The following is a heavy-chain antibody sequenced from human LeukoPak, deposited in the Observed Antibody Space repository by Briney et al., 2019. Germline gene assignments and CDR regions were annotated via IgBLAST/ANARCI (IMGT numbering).Heavy chain of an antibody. Sequence: GGSLRLSCAASGFTLSSYSMNWVRQAPGKGLEWVSSISSSSSYIYYADSVKGRFTISRDNAKNSLYLQMNSLRAEDTAVYYCARDPAAGVADNWFDPWGQGTLVTVSS. CDR3: ARDPAAGVADNWFDP. V-gene: IGHV3-21*01. J-gene: IGHJ5*02. CDR2: ISSSSSYI. CDR1: GFTLSSYS. D-gene: IGHD6-13*01.